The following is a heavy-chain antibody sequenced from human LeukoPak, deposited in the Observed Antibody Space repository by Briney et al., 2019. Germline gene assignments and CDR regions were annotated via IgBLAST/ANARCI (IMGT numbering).Heavy chain of an antibody. Sequence: GESLQISCKGSGYSFTSYWIGWVRQMPGKGLEWMGIIYPGDSDTRYSPSFQGQVTISADKSISTAYLQWSSLKASDTAMYYCARHVIAVSGPNYYYYYMDVWGKGTTVTVSS. CDR2: IYPGDSDT. D-gene: IGHD6-19*01. J-gene: IGHJ6*03. CDR3: ARHVIAVSGPNYYYYYMDV. CDR1: GYSFTSYW. V-gene: IGHV5-51*01.